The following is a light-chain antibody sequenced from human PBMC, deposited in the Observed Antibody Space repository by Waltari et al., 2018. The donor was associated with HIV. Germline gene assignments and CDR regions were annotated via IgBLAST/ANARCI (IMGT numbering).Light chain of an antibody. V-gene: IGLV2-14*01. CDR2: EVS. CDR3: SSYTSSSPYV. Sequence: QSALTQPASVSGSPGQSITISCTGTSSDIGGYNFVPWYQQHQGKVPKLIIYEVSNRPSGVSSRFSGSKSGNTASLTISGLQAEDEADYYCSSYTSSSPYVFGTGTKVTVL. J-gene: IGLJ1*01. CDR1: SSDIGGYNF.